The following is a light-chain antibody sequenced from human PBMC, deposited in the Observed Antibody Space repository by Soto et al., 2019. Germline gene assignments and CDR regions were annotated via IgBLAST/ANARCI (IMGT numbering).Light chain of an antibody. Sequence: QSALTQPPSASGSPGQSVTISCTGTSSDVGAYNYVSWYQQHPGKAPKLMIHEGSKRPSGISNRFSGSKSGNTASLIISGLQGDDEGDYYCCAYVSSNTLLFGGGTKLTVL. CDR2: EGS. CDR1: SSDVGAYNY. J-gene: IGLJ3*02. CDR3: CAYVSSNTLL. V-gene: IGLV2-23*01.